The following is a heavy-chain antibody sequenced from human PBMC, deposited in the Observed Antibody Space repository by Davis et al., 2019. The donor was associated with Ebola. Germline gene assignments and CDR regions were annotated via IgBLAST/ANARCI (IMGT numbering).Heavy chain of an antibody. CDR3: ATTPRYSSHGAYFDY. CDR1: GASFSGYH. J-gene: IGHJ4*02. Sequence: SETLSLTCAVYGASFSGYHWSRIRQYPGTGLEWIGEINHSGNTNYNPSFKCRVNISEDTSKNQFSLKLSYVTAADTAMYYWATTPRYSSHGAYFDYWGQGTLVTVSS. V-gene: IGHV4-34*01. D-gene: IGHD4-11*01. CDR2: INHSGNT.